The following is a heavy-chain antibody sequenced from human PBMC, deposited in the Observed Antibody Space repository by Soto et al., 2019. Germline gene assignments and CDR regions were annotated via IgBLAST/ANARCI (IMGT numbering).Heavy chain of an antibody. CDR3: ARAQRSGGSCHTIDY. D-gene: IGHD2-15*01. CDR1: GFTFSDYY. Sequence: GGSLRLSCAASGFTFSDYYMSWIRQAPGKGLEWLSYISGSSDNTNYADSVKGRFTISRDNAKKSLYLEMNSLRAEDTAVYYCARAQRSGGSCHTIDYWGQGTLVTVSS. J-gene: IGHJ4*02. CDR2: ISGSSDNT. V-gene: IGHV3-11*06.